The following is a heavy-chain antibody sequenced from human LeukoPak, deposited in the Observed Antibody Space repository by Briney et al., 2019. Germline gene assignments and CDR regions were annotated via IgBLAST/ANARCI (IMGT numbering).Heavy chain of an antibody. V-gene: IGHV3-7*01. CDR1: GFTFSTYW. CDR2: IKQDGSEK. D-gene: IGHD3-10*01. Sequence: GGSLRLSCAASGFTFSTYWMTWVRQAPGKGLERVANIKQDGSEKYYVDSVKGRFTISRDNAKNSLYLQMSSLRAEDTAVYYCARHFSYGSGSSRTLVHYWGQGTLVIVSS. CDR3: ARHFSYGSGSSRTLVHY. J-gene: IGHJ4*02.